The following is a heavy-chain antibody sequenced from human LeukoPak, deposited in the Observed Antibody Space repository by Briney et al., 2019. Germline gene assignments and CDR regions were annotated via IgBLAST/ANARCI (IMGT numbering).Heavy chain of an antibody. CDR3: ASTYVVVTAVHDAFHI. J-gene: IGHJ3*02. CDR1: GFTFDDYA. Sequence: PGGSLRLSCAASGFTFDDYAMHWVRQAPGKGLEWVSLISWDGGSTYYADSVKGRFTISRDNAKNSLYLQMNSLRAEDTAVYYCASTYVVVTAVHDAFHIWGQGTMVTVSS. D-gene: IGHD2-21*02. CDR2: ISWDGGST. V-gene: IGHV3-43D*03.